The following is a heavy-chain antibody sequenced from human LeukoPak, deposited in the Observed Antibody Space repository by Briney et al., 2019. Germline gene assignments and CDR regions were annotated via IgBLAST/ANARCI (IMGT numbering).Heavy chain of an antibody. D-gene: IGHD3-10*01. V-gene: IGHV1-18*01. Sequence: ASVKVSCKASGGTFSSYGISWVRQAPGQGLEWMGWISAYNGNTNYAQKLQGRVTMTTDTSTSTAYMELRSLRSDDTAVYYCARDWYGSGSYYNRPCGYWGQGTLVTVSS. CDR1: GGTFSSYG. CDR3: ARDWYGSGSYYNRPCGY. J-gene: IGHJ4*02. CDR2: ISAYNGNT.